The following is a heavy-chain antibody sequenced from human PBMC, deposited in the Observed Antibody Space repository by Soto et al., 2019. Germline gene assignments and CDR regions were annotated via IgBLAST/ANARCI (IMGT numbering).Heavy chain of an antibody. D-gene: IGHD3-16*02. V-gene: IGHV3-30*18. CDR2: ISYDGRNI. Sequence: VQLVESGGGGVQPGRSLRLSCAASGFSFSNYGMHWVRQAPGKGLEWVAVISYDGRNIYYADSVKGRFTISRDNSKNTLYLQMHSLRPEDTAFYYCTKDMDDKVWGSYRPDFDYWGQGTLVTVSP. CDR3: TKDMDDKVWGSYRPDFDY. J-gene: IGHJ4*02. CDR1: GFSFSNYG.